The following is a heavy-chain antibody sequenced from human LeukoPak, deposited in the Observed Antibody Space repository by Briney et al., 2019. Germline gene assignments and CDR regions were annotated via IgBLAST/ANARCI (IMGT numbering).Heavy chain of an antibody. V-gene: IGHV4-59*12. CDR3: ARGPHWDPHFDY. D-gene: IGHD7-27*01. CDR1: GGSISSYY. J-gene: IGHJ4*02. CDR2: IYYSGST. Sequence: SETLSLTCTVSGGSISSYYWSWIRQPPGKGLEWIGYIYYSGSTNYNPSLKSRVTISVDTSKNQFSLKLSSVTVADTAVYYCARGPHWDPHFDYWGQGTLVTVSS.